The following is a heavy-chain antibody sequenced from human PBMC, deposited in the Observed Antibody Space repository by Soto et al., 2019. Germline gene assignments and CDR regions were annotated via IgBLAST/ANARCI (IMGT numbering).Heavy chain of an antibody. J-gene: IGHJ5*02. Sequence: ASVKVSCKASGYTFTSYGISWVRQAPGQGLEWMGWISAYNGNTNYAQKLQGRVTMTTDTSTSTAYMELRSLRSDDTAVYYCAREYLRYFDWSSWWFDHWGQGTLVTVSS. CDR3: AREYLRYFDWSSWWFDH. D-gene: IGHD3-9*01. CDR2: ISAYNGNT. V-gene: IGHV1-18*01. CDR1: GYTFTSYG.